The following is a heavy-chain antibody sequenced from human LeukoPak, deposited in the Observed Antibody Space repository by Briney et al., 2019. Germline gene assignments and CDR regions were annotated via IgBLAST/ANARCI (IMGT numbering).Heavy chain of an antibody. J-gene: IGHJ6*03. CDR1: GFTFSSYG. Sequence: GGSLRLSCAASGFTFSSYGMHWVRQAPGKGLEWVAVISYDGSNKYYADSVKGRFTISRDNSKNTLYLQMNSLRAEDTAVYYCAKDSEKGSSWYYYYYYMDVWGKGTTVTVSS. V-gene: IGHV3-30*18. CDR3: AKDSEKGSSWYYYYYYMDV. CDR2: ISYDGSNK. D-gene: IGHD6-13*01.